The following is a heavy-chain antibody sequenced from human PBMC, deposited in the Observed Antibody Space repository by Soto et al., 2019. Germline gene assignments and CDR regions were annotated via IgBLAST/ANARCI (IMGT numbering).Heavy chain of an antibody. V-gene: IGHV4-59*13. J-gene: IGHJ4*01. Sequence: SETLSLTCAVSGASFSGTYWSWIRQAPGKGLEWIGYAYHSGTTVYNPSLKSRVSISVDTSKKRVSLRLNSVTAADTAVYYCAVWSALTQYYFDSWGHGTLVTVS. CDR2: AYHSGTT. CDR3: AVWSALTQYYFDS. D-gene: IGHD3-3*01. CDR1: GASFSGTY.